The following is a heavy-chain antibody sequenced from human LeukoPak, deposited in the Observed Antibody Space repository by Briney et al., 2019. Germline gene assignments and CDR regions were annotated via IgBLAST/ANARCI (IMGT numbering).Heavy chain of an antibody. J-gene: IGHJ4*02. V-gene: IGHV1-2*02. CDR3: ARETGYSGYDTDY. CDR2: INPNSGGT. D-gene: IGHD5-12*01. Sequence: ASVKVSFKASGYTFTSYYMHWVRQAPGQGLEWMGWINPNSGGTNYAQKFQGRVTMTRDTSISTAYMELSRLRSDDTAVYYCARETGYSGYDTDYWGQGTLVTVSS. CDR1: GYTFTSYY.